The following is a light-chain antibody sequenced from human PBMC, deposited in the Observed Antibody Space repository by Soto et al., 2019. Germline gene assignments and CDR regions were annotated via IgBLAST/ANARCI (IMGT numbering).Light chain of an antibody. CDR3: QQYNNWPLT. Sequence: IVMTQSPATLSVSPGERATLSCRASQSVSINLAWYQQKPDQAPRLLIYGASTRATGIPARFSGSGSGTEFTLTISSLQSEEFAVYYCQQYNNWPLTFGQGTKVEIK. CDR2: GAS. V-gene: IGKV3-15*01. J-gene: IGKJ1*01. CDR1: QSVSIN.